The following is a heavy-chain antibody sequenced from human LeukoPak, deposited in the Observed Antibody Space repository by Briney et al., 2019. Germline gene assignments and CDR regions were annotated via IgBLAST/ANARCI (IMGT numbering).Heavy chain of an antibody. V-gene: IGHV4-59*12. Sequence: PSETLSLTCTVSGGFISSYYWSWIRQPPGKGLEWIGYIYYSGGTNYNPSLKSRVTISIDKSKNQFSLKLSSVTAADTAVYYCANYLFGEGTIWGQGTLVTVSS. J-gene: IGHJ4*02. D-gene: IGHD3-10*01. CDR1: GGFISSYY. CDR2: IYYSGGT. CDR3: ANYLFGEGTI.